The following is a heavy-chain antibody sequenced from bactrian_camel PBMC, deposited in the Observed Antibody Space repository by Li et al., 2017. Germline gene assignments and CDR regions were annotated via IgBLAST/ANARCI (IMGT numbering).Heavy chain of an antibody. CDR2: IYTGLGTS. V-gene: IGHV3S1*01. J-gene: IGHJ4*01. CDR3: AKDNFLFSPTDPY. CDR1: GYTYRSAC. Sequence: HVQLVESGGGSVQAGGSLRLSCAVSGYTYRSACMAWFRQAPGKEREGVAAIYTGLGTSYYADSVKGRFTVSRDNANNTLYLQLNSLKPEDTAMYHCAKDNFLFSPTDPYWGQGTQVTVS.